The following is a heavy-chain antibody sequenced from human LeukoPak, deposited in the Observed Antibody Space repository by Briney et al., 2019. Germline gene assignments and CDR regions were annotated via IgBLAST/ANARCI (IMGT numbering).Heavy chain of an antibody. D-gene: IGHD2-2*01. V-gene: IGHV3-23*01. CDR3: GRWGIEAAIDY. CDR2: IRESGGGT. CDR1: GITVSNYD. J-gene: IGHJ4*02. Sequence: PGGSLRLSCVVSGITVSNYDMSWVRQAPGKGLEWVSGIRESGGGTNYADSVKGRFTISRDNVKNSLYLLMNSLRAEDTAVYYCGRWGIEAAIDYWGQGTLVTVSS.